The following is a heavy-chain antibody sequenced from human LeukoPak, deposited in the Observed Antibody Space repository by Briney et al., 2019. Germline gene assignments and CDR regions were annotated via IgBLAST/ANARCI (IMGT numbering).Heavy chain of an antibody. CDR3: AREEDSSGRFDY. V-gene: IGHV1-69*04. CDR2: IIPILGIA. Sequence: SVKVSCKASGYTFTGYYMHWVRQAPGQGLEWMGRIIPILGIANYAQKFQGRVTITADKSTSTAYMELSSLRSEDTAVYYCAREEDSSGRFDYWGQGTLVTVSS. J-gene: IGHJ4*02. CDR1: GYTFTGYY. D-gene: IGHD6-19*01.